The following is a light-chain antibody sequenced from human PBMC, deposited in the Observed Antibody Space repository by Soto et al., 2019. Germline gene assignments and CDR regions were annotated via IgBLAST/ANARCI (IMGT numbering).Light chain of an antibody. Sequence: EAVLTEYPGTLSLTPGERATLSCRASQSVSSSYLAWYQQKPGQAPRLLIYGASSRATGIPDRFSGSGSGTDFTLTISRLEPEDFAVYYCQQYGRSPPSWTFGQGTKVEIK. V-gene: IGKV3-20*01. CDR2: GAS. J-gene: IGKJ1*01. CDR3: QQYGRSPPSWT. CDR1: QSVSSSY.